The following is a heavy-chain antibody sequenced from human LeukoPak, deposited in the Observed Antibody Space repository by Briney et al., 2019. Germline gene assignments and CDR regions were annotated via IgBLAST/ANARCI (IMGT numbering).Heavy chain of an antibody. CDR2: IYSGGST. V-gene: IGHV3-66*01. J-gene: IGHJ4*02. Sequence: GGSLRLSCAASGFTVSSNYMSWVRQAPGKGLEWVSLIYSGGSTYYADSVKGRFTISRDNSKDTLYLQMNSLRAEDTAVYYCARSAGIAATIVLGYWGQGTLVTVSS. CDR1: GFTVSSNY. CDR3: ARSAGIAATIVLGY. D-gene: IGHD5-12*01.